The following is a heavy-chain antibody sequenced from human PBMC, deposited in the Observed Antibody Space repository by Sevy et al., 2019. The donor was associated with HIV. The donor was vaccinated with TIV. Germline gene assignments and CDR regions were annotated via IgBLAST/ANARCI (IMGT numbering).Heavy chain of an antibody. CDR2: ILYDSSNK. J-gene: IGHJ6*02. Sequence: GGSLRLSCAVSGFTFGSYGMHWVRQAPGKGLEWVAVILYDSSNKYYGDSVKGRFTISRDNSKNTLYLQMNSLRTDDTAVYYCARGLAALPGYYYGMDVWRQGTTVTVSS. CDR3: ARGLAALPGYYYGMDV. V-gene: IGHV3-30*03. D-gene: IGHD6-6*01. CDR1: GFTFGSYG.